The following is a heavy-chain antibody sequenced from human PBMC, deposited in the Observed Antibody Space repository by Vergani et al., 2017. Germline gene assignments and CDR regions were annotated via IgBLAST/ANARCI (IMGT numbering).Heavy chain of an antibody. J-gene: IGHJ5*01. CDR1: GDSISSGVYY. CDR3: ARMGGNEKGVAFRFVSLNS. Sequence: QVQLQESGPGLVKPSQTLSLTCSVSGDSISSGVYYWNWIRQHPGKGLEWIGYIYSTGSTHHNPSLRRRINMSVDTSKNQFSLKLNSVTAADTAMYYCARMGGNEKGVAFRFVSLNSGARGTRVPVSS. CDR2: IYSTGST. V-gene: IGHV4-31*03. D-gene: IGHD3-16*01.